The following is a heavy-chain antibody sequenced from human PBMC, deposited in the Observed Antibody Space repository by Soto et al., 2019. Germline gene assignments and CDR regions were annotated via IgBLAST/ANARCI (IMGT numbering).Heavy chain of an antibody. J-gene: IGHJ4*02. CDR2: ISDSGTKT. Sequence: GGSLRLSCSASGFSISDYAMSWVRQAPGKGLEWVSSISDSGTKTFYADSVKGRFATSRDTSKNTVYMQMNNLRAEDTALYYCAKDGIRKDDYWGQGTVVTVSS. CDR1: GFSISDYA. CDR3: AKDGIRKDDY. V-gene: IGHV3-23*01.